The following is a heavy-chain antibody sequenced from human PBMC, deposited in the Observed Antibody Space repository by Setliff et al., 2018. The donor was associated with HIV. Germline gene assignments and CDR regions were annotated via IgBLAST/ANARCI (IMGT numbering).Heavy chain of an antibody. CDR2: VYLSGNT. CDR1: GDSISISSHH. CDR3: TGDYNSGSNRFDY. Sequence: PSETLSLTCTIPGDSISISSHHWDWIRQPPGKGLEWIGAVYLSGNTFYNPSLKNRVTISLDTSKNQFSLKLTSVTAADAALYYCTGDYNSGSNRFDYWGQGTPVTVSS. J-gene: IGHJ4*02. D-gene: IGHD3-10*01. V-gene: IGHV4-39*07.